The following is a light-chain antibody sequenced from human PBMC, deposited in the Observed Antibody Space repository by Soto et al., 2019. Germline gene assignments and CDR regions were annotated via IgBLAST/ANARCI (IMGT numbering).Light chain of an antibody. CDR2: DVS. J-gene: IGKJ5*01. CDR1: QSVSSR. V-gene: IGKV3-11*01. Sequence: EVVLTQSPVTLSLSPGERATLSCRASQSVSSRLAWYQQKPGQAPRLLIYDVSNRATGIPARFSGSGSGTDFALTISRLEPEDVAVYYCQQRDYWQGTFGQGTRLEIK. CDR3: QQRDYWQGT.